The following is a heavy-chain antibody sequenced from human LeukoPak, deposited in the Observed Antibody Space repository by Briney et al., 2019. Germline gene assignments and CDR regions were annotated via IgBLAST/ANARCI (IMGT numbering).Heavy chain of an antibody. V-gene: IGHV4-39*07. J-gene: IGHJ4*02. Sequence: SQTLSLTCTVSGGSISSSSYYWGWIRQPPGKGLEWIGNIYYSGDTYDNPSLKSRVTISLDTSMNQFSLKLSSVTAADTAVYYCARGQGGSSWPYFDYWGQGTLVTVSP. CDR3: ARGQGGSSWPYFDY. D-gene: IGHD6-13*01. CDR1: GGSISSSSYY. CDR2: IYYSGDT.